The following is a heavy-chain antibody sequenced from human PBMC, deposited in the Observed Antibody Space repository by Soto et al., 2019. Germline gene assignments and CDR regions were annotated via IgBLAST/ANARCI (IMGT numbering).Heavy chain of an antibody. CDR1: GGSISSSSYY. D-gene: IGHD5-18*01. J-gene: IGHJ4*02. CDR2: IYYSGST. V-gene: IGHV4-39*01. CDR3: AGVGIQLWLGYFDY. Sequence: NPSETLSLTCTVSGGSISSSSYYWGWIRQPPGKGLEWIGSIYYSGSTYYDPSLKSRVTISVDTSKNQFSLKLSSVTAADTAVYYCAGVGIQLWLGYFDYWGQGTLVTVSS.